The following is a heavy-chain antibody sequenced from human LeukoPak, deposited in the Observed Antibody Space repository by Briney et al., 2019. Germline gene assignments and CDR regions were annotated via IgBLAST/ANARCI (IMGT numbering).Heavy chain of an antibody. Sequence: SETLSLTCTVSGGSISSSSYYWGWIRQPPGKGLEWIGEINHSGSTNYNPSLKSRVTISVDTSKNQFSLKLSSVTAADTAVYYCAREGHSGYDPSDAFDIWGQGTMVTVSS. J-gene: IGHJ3*02. CDR2: INHSGST. D-gene: IGHD5-12*01. V-gene: IGHV4-39*07. CDR3: AREGHSGYDPSDAFDI. CDR1: GGSISSSSYY.